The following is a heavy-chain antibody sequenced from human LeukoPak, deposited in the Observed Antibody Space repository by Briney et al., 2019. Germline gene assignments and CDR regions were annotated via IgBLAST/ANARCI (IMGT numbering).Heavy chain of an antibody. Sequence: SSVKVSCKASGGTFISYAISWVRQAPGQGLEWMGGIIPIFGTANYAQKFQGRVTITADESTSKAYMELSSLRSEDTAVYYCAGDCGGDCYSPEPDAFDIWGQGTMVTVSS. D-gene: IGHD2-21*01. V-gene: IGHV1-69*01. J-gene: IGHJ3*02. CDR2: IIPIFGTA. CDR1: GGTFISYA. CDR3: AGDCGGDCYSPEPDAFDI.